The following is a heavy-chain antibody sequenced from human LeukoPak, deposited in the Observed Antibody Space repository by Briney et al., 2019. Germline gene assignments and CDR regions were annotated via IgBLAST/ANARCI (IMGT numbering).Heavy chain of an antibody. V-gene: IGHV3-23*01. CDR3: ARGEEIPWWFDP. D-gene: IGHD2-21*01. J-gene: IGHJ5*02. Sequence: GGSLRLSCAASGFTFSNNAMNWVRQAPGKGLEWVSAISSSGGSTYNADSVKGGFTISSDNSKNTLYLQLNSRRAEDTAVYYCARGEEIPWWFDPWGQGTLVTVSS. CDR1: GFTFSNNA. CDR2: ISSSGGST.